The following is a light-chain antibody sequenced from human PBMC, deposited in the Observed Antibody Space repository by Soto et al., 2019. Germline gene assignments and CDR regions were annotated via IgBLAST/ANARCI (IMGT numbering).Light chain of an antibody. CDR1: QSISSY. V-gene: IGKV1-39*01. CDR2: AAS. J-gene: IGKJ1*01. Sequence: DIQMTQSPSSLSASVGDRVTIICRASQSISSYLNWYQQKPGKTPKLLIYAASSLQSGDPSRFSGSGSGTVFTLTIISLQPEDYVTYYCQQSYSTPPTFGQGTKVDIK. CDR3: QQSYSTPPT.